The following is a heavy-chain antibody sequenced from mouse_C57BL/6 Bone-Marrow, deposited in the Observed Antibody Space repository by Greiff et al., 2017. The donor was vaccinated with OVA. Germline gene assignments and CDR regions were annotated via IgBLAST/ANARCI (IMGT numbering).Heavy chain of an antibody. CDR2: ISNGGGST. Sequence: EVKLMESGGGLVQPGGSLKLSCAASGFTFSDYYMYWVRQTPEKRLEWVAYISNGGGSTYYPDTVKGRFTITIDNATNTMYLQMSRLKSEDTAMYYCAGQGSIYDGYSPFAYWGQGTLVTVSA. V-gene: IGHV5-12*01. D-gene: IGHD2-3*01. CDR3: AGQGSIYDGYSPFAY. CDR1: GFTFSDYY. J-gene: IGHJ3*01.